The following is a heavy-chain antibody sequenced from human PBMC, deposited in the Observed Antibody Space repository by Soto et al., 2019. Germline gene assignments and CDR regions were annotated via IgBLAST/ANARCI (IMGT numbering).Heavy chain of an antibody. CDR3: ARGSAGGYCSSTSCYEPIFDY. D-gene: IGHD2-2*01. J-gene: IGHJ4*02. Sequence: SVKVSCKASVGTFSSYAISWVRQAPGQGLEWMGGIIPIFGTANYAQKFQGRVTITADESTSTAYMELSSLRSEDTAVYYCARGSAGGYCSSTSCYEPIFDYWGQGTLVTVSS. CDR1: VGTFSSYA. V-gene: IGHV1-69*13. CDR2: IIPIFGTA.